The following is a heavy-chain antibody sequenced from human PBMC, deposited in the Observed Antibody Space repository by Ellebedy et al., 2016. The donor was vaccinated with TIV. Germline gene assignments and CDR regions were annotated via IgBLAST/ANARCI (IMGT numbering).Heavy chain of an antibody. J-gene: IGHJ4*02. Sequence: SETLSLTXAISGDSVSSNSAAWNWIRLSPSRGLEWLGRTFHKSRWFSSYAVSVKSRISIDPDTSKNQFSLQLNLVTPDDTAVYYCARSTKTEVIDSWGQGTLITVSP. V-gene: IGHV6-1*01. CDR2: TFHKSRWFS. CDR3: ARSTKTEVIDS. CDR1: GDSVSSNSAA. D-gene: IGHD2-21*02.